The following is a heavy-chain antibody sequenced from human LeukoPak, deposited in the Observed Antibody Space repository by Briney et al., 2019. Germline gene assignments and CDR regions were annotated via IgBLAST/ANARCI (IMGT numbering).Heavy chain of an antibody. CDR1: GDSITTTSYY. D-gene: IGHD4-11*01. CDR2: IYYTGGT. CDR3: ARHGGTRITLVEVYYFDY. V-gene: IGHV4-39*01. J-gene: IGHJ4*02. Sequence: SETLSLTCSVSGDSITTTSYYWAWIRQPPEKGLEWLGSIYYTGGTQYSPSLKSRLTMSVDTSKNQFSLKLNSVTAADTAVYYCARHGGTRITLVEVYYFDYWGQGALVTVSS.